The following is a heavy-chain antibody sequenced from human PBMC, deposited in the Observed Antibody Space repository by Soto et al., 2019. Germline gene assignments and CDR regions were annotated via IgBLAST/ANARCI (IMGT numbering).Heavy chain of an antibody. D-gene: IGHD6-13*01. Sequence: GGSLRLSCAASGFTFSSYSMNWVRQAPGKGLEWVSSISSSSSYIYYADSVKGRFTISRDNAKNSLYLQMNSLRAEDTAVYYCASFGSASESSGIAADSVGLFDPWGQGTLVTVSS. CDR3: ASFGSASESSGIAADSVGLFDP. J-gene: IGHJ5*02. V-gene: IGHV3-21*01. CDR2: ISSSSSYI. CDR1: GFTFSSYS.